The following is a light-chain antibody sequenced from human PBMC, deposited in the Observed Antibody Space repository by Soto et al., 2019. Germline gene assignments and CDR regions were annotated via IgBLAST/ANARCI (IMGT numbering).Light chain of an antibody. V-gene: IGKV3-11*01. CDR3: QQRGNWPPGFT. CDR2: DTS. Sequence: EIVLTQSPATLSLSPGERATLSCRASQSVSIHLAWYQQKGGQAPRLLIYDTSNRATGIPARFSGSGSGTDLTLTISSLEPEDFAVYYCQQRGNWPPGFTFGPGTKVDIK. J-gene: IGKJ3*01. CDR1: QSVSIH.